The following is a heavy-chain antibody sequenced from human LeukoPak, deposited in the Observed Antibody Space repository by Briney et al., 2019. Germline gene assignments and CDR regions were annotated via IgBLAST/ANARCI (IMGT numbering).Heavy chain of an antibody. J-gene: IGHJ6*02. D-gene: IGHD2-2*01. CDR1: GFSFSSYA. V-gene: IGHV3-30-3*01. Sequence: PGGSLRLSCAASGFSFSSYATHWVRQAPGKGLEWMAVISYDGSNKYYADSVKGRFTISRDNSKNTLYLQMNSLRAEDTAVYYCASDRRPLYCSSTSCHAHYYYGMDVWGQGTTVTVSS. CDR2: ISYDGSNK. CDR3: ASDRRPLYCSSTSCHAHYYYGMDV.